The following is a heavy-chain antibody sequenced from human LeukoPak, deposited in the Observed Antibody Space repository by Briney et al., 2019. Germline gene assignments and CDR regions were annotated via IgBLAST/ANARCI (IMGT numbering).Heavy chain of an antibody. CDR1: GGSISSGGYS. CDR2: IYHSGST. Sequence: KPSETLSLTCAVSGGSISSGGYSWSWIRQPPGKGLEWIGYIYHSGSTYYNPSLKSRVTISVARSKNQFSLKLSSVTAADTAVYYCARANGEAFDAFDICGQGTMVTVSS. J-gene: IGHJ3*02. CDR3: ARANGEAFDAFDI. V-gene: IGHV4-30-2*01. D-gene: IGHD1-1*01.